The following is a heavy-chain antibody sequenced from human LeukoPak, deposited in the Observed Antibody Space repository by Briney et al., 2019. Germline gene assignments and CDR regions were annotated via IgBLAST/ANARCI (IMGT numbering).Heavy chain of an antibody. V-gene: IGHV3-23*01. CDR3: AKGTVRSCSGPSCYPLDS. CDR1: GFTFSSYA. CDR2: VTDTGGNA. Sequence: GGSLRLSCAASGFTFSSYAMTWVRQAPVKGLEWLSVVTDTGGNAYHADSVKGRFTISRDNSKNTVYLEMNSLRVEDTAVYYCAKGTVRSCSGPSCYPLDSWGQGTLVTVSS. J-gene: IGHJ4*02. D-gene: IGHD2-15*01.